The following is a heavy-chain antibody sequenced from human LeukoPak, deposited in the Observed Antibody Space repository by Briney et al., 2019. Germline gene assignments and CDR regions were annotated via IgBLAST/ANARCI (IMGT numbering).Heavy chain of an antibody. Sequence: SETLSLTCTVSGGSVSSGSYYWSWIRQPPGKGLEWIGYIYYSGSTNYNPSLKSRVTISVDTSKNQFSLKLSSVTAADTAVYYCARSPVVTNFDYWGQGTLVTVSS. CDR1: GGSVSSGSYY. CDR3: ARSPVVTNFDY. V-gene: IGHV4-61*01. CDR2: IYYSGST. D-gene: IGHD4-23*01. J-gene: IGHJ4*02.